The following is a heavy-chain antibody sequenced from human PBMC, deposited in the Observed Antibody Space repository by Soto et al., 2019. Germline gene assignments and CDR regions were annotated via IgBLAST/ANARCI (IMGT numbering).Heavy chain of an antibody. D-gene: IGHD3-9*01. CDR2: INHSGTT. CDR3: ASYHYLDLWTGSRHYMDV. Sequence: SETLSLTCAVYGGSLSDLYWSRVRQSPGKGLEWIGEINHSGTTNYNPSLKTRVTISADTSKHQFSLRLSSVTAADSAVYYCASYHYLDLWTGSRHYMDVWGRGTTVTVSS. J-gene: IGHJ6*03. V-gene: IGHV4-34*01. CDR1: GGSLSDLY.